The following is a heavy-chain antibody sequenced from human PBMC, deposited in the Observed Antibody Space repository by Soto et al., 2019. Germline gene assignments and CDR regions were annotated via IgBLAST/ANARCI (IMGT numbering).Heavy chain of an antibody. CDR1: GGSISSYY. D-gene: IGHD2-2*01. V-gene: IGHV4-59*08. J-gene: IGHJ5*02. Sequence: SETLSLTGSVSGGSISSYYWSWIRQPPGKGLEWIGYIYYSGSTNYNPSLKSRVTISVDTSKNQFSLKLSSVTVADTAVYYCARLIYCSSTSCYDWFDPWGQGTLVTVSS. CDR2: IYYSGST. CDR3: ARLIYCSSTSCYDWFDP.